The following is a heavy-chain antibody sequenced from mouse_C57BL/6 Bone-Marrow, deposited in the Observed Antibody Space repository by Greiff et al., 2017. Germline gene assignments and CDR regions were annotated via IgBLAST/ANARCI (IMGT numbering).Heavy chain of an antibody. CDR1: GYTFTDYY. D-gene: IGHD3-2*02. V-gene: IGHV1-19*01. CDR2: INPYNGGT. J-gene: IGHJ4*01. Sequence: VQLQQSGPVLVKPGASVKMSCKASGYTFTDYYMNWVKQSHGKSLEWIGVINPYNGGTSYNQKFKGKATLTVDKSSSSAYMELNSLTSADSAVYYCARGELRPYAMDYWGQGTSVTVSS. CDR3: ARGELRPYAMDY.